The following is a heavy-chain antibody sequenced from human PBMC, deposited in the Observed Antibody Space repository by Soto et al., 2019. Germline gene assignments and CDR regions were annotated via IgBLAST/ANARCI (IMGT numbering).Heavy chain of an antibody. J-gene: IGHJ5*02. D-gene: IGHD4-4*01. Sequence: ASVKVSCKASGYTFTSYYMHWVRQAPGQGLEWMGIINPSGGSTSYAQKFQGRVTMTRDTSTSTVYMELSSLRSEDTAVYYCARGRSMTTVTINWFDPWGQGTLVTVSS. CDR2: INPSGGST. CDR1: GYTFTSYY. V-gene: IGHV1-46*01. CDR3: ARGRSMTTVTINWFDP.